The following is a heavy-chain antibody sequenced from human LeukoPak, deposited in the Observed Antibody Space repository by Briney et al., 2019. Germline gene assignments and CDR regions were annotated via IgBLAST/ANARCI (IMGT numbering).Heavy chain of an antibody. V-gene: IGHV3-23*01. CDR3: AKDFKVVATQLGPADAFDI. CDR1: GFTFSSYA. Sequence: GGSLRLSCAASGFTFSSYAMSWVRQAPGKGLEWVSAISGSGGSTYYADSVKGRFTISRDNSKNTLYLQMNSLRAEDTAVYYCAKDFKVVATQLGPADAFDIWGQGTMITVSS. CDR2: ISGSGGST. J-gene: IGHJ3*02. D-gene: IGHD5-12*01.